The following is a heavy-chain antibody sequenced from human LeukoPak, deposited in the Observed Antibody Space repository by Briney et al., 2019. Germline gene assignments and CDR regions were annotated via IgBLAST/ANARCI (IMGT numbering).Heavy chain of an antibody. CDR3: AGKGITGTSGWFDP. CDR1: GFPFDDYA. D-gene: IGHD1-7*01. V-gene: IGHV3-9*01. J-gene: IGHJ5*02. CDR2: ISWNSGSI. Sequence: GRSLRLSFAASGFPFDDYAMHWVRQAPGKGLEWVSGISWNSGSIGYADSVKGRFTISRDNAKNSLYLQMNSLRAEDTVLYYCAGKGITGTSGWFDPWGQGTLVTVSS.